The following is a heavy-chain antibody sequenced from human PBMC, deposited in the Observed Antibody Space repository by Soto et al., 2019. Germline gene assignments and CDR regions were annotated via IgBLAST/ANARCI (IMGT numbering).Heavy chain of an antibody. CDR3: ARDGRFGVVIIGWFDP. Sequence: ESGGGVVQPGRSLRLSCAASGFTFSSYAMHWVRQAPGKGLEWVAVISYDGSNKYYADSVKGRFTISRDNSKNTLYLQMNSLRAEDTAVYYCARDGRFGVVIIGWFDPWGQGTLVTVSS. CDR2: ISYDGSNK. CDR1: GFTFSSYA. J-gene: IGHJ5*02. V-gene: IGHV3-30-3*01. D-gene: IGHD3-3*01.